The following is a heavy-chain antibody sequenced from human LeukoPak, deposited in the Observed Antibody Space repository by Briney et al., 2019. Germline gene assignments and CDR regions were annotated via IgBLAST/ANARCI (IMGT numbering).Heavy chain of an antibody. CDR1: GYTFTGHY. CDR3: STGSVTHTRDP. Sequence: ASVKVSCKASGYTFTGHYIYWVRQAPGHGLEWVGWINPHSGATNYAQKFQGRLTMAASFNTASMELSRLRSDDTAVYYCSTGSVTHTRDPWGQGTLVTVSS. J-gene: IGHJ5*02. V-gene: IGHV1-2*02. CDR2: INPHSGAT. D-gene: IGHD3-3*01.